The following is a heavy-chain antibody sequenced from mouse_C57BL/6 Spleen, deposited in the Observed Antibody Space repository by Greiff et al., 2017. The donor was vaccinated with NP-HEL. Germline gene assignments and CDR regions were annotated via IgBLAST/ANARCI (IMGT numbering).Heavy chain of an antibody. CDR3: ARGQPTSWFAY. Sequence: EVKVVESGGGLVKPGGSLKLSCAASGFTFSSYAMSWVRQTPEKRLEWVATISDGGSYTYYPDNVKGRFTISRDNAKNNLYLQMSHLKSEDTAMYYCARGQPTSWFAYWGQGTLVTVSA. CDR1: GFTFSSYA. CDR2: ISDGGSYT. J-gene: IGHJ3*01. V-gene: IGHV5-4*03. D-gene: IGHD6-5*01.